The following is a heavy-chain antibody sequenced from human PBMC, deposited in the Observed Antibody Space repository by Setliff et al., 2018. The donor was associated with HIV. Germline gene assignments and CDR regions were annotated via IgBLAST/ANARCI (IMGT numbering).Heavy chain of an antibody. CDR3: ARHKSQPYYFDY. J-gene: IGHJ4*02. Sequence: SGTLSLTCTVSGGSISSYYWSWIRQPPGKGLEWIWYIYYSGSTNYNPSLKSRVTISVDTSKNQFSLKLSSVTAADTAVYYCARHKSQPYYFDYWGQGTLVTVSS. CDR2: IYYSGST. V-gene: IGHV4-59*08. CDR1: GGSISSYY.